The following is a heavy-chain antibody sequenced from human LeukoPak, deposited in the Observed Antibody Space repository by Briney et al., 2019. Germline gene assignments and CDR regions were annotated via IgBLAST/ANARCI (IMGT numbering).Heavy chain of an antibody. J-gene: IGHJ4*02. Sequence: RSQTLSLTCAISGDSVSSNSAAWNWISQSPSRGLEWLGRTYYRSKWYNDYAVSVKSRITINPDTSKNQFSLQLNSVTPEDTAVYYCARVKGDYYGVFDYWGQGTLVTVSS. D-gene: IGHD2-21*02. CDR3: ARVKGDYYGVFDY. V-gene: IGHV6-1*01. CDR1: GDSVSSNSAA. CDR2: TYYRSKWYN.